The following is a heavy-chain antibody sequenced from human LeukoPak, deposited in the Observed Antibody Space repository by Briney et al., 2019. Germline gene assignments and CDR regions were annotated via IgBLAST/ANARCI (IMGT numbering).Heavy chain of an antibody. V-gene: IGHV3-7*04. D-gene: IGHD3-16*01. CDR1: GFTFTTYW. Sequence: GGSLRLSCVASGFTFTTYWMSWVRQAPGKGLEWVANIKPDGSGKYYVDSVKGRFTVSRDNTKNSLSLHMNSLRVEDTAVYYCARSYSYAYEFWGQGTLVTVSS. CDR2: IKPDGSGK. J-gene: IGHJ4*02. CDR3: ARSYSYAYEF.